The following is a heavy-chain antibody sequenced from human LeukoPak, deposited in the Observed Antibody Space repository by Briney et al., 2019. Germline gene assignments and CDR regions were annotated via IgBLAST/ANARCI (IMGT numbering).Heavy chain of an antibody. J-gene: IGHJ4*02. Sequence: ASVKVSCKASGYTFTSYYMHWVRQAPGQGLEWMGIINPSGGSTSYAQKFQGRVTMTRDTSTSTVYMELSSLRSEDTAVYYCARATTLTGTTTGDISNDYRGQGTLVTVSS. D-gene: IGHD1-7*01. CDR1: GYTFTSYY. CDR2: INPSGGST. CDR3: ARATTLTGTTTGDISNDY. V-gene: IGHV1-46*01.